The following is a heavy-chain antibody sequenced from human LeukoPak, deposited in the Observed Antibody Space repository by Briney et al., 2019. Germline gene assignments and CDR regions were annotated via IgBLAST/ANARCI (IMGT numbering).Heavy chain of an antibody. CDR3: ARIEGCSSTSCYTP. CDR1: GGTFSSDA. CDR2: IIPIFGTA. D-gene: IGHD2-2*02. J-gene: IGHJ5*02. V-gene: IGHV1-69*05. Sequence: ASVKVSCKASGGTFSSDAISWVRQAPGQGLEWMGRIIPIFGTANYAQKFQGRVTITTDESTSTAYMELSSLRSEDTAVYYCARIEGCSSTSCYTPWGQGTLVTVSS.